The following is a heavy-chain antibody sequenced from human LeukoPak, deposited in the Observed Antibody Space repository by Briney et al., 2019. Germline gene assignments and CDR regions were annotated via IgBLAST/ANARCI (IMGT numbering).Heavy chain of an antibody. CDR2: INHSGST. CDR1: GGSFSGYY. V-gene: IGHV4-34*01. J-gene: IGHJ5*02. CDR3: ARSYGDYALGWFDP. Sequence: PSGTLSLTCAVYGGSFSGYYWSWIRQPPGKGLEWIGEINHSGSTNYNPSLKSRVTISVDTSKNQFSLKLSSVTAADTAVYYCARSYGDYALGWFDPWGQGTLVTVSS. D-gene: IGHD4-17*01.